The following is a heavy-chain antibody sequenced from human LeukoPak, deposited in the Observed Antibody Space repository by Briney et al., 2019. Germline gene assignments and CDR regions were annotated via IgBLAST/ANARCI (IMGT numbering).Heavy chain of an antibody. V-gene: IGHV4-34*01. CDR3: ARSFSCSSTSCPLDY. J-gene: IGHJ4*02. Sequence: PSETLSLTCAVYGGPFSGYYGSWVRQPPGKGLEWIGEINHSGSNNYNPDLKSRVTISVDTSKNPFSLQLSSVHAADTAVYYCARSFSCSSTSCPLDYWGQGTLVTVSS. CDR2: INHSGSN. CDR1: GGPFSGYY. D-gene: IGHD2-2*01.